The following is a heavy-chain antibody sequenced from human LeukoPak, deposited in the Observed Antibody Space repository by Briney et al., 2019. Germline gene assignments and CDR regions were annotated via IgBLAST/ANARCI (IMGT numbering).Heavy chain of an antibody. CDR3: ARSKGYDILTGYYWYYYYMDV. Sequence: SETLSLTCTVSGGSISSSNYYWGWIRQPPGTGLEWIGYIYYSGSTNYNPSLKGRVTISVDTSKNQFSLKLSSVTAADTAVYYCARSKGYDILTGYYWYYYYMDVWGKGTTVTISS. CDR1: GGSISSSNYY. D-gene: IGHD3-9*01. V-gene: IGHV4-61*05. CDR2: IYYSGST. J-gene: IGHJ6*03.